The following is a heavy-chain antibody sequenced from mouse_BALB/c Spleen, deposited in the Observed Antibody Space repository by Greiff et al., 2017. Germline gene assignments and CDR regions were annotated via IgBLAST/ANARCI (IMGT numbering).Heavy chain of an antibody. Sequence: EVQLVESGGGLVQPGGSRKLSCAASGFTFRSFGMHWVRQAPEKGLEWVAYISSGSSTIYYADTVKGRFTISRDNPKNTLFLQMTSLRSEDTAMYYCARVGNYYGSSFHFDYWGQGTTLTVSS. D-gene: IGHD1-1*01. CDR1: GFTFRSFG. V-gene: IGHV5-17*02. CDR2: ISSGSSTI. CDR3: ARVGNYYGSSFHFDY. J-gene: IGHJ2*01.